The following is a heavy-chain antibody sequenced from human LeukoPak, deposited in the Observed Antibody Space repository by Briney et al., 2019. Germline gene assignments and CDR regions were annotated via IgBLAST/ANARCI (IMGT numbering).Heavy chain of an antibody. CDR2: IRYDGSNK. V-gene: IGHV3-30*02. Sequence: GGSLGLSCAASGFTFSSYGMHWVRQAPGKGLEWVAFIRYDGSNKYYADSVKGRFTISRDNSKNTLYLQMNSLRAEDTAVYYCAKIRYSYGSRILEFDYWGQGTLVTVSS. J-gene: IGHJ4*02. D-gene: IGHD5-18*01. CDR1: GFTFSSYG. CDR3: AKIRYSYGSRILEFDY.